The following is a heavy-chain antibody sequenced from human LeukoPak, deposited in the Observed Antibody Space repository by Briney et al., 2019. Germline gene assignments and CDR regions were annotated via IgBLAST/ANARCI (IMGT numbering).Heavy chain of an antibody. CDR3: ARSGGVRSNWIHLTP. D-gene: IGHD5-18*01. J-gene: IGHJ4*02. V-gene: IGHV3-30-3*01. CDR2: MSYDGSNE. CDR1: GFSLSTYA. Sequence: PPGGSLRLSCAASGFSLSTYAIHWVRQAPGKGLEWLTVMSYDGSNEYFADSVRGRFTVSKDNSRNTVYLQMNSLRAEDTAVYYCARSGGVRSNWIHLTPWGRGTLVTVSS.